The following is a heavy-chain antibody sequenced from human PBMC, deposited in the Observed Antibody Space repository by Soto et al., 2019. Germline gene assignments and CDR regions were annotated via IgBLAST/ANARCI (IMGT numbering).Heavy chain of an antibody. V-gene: IGHV1-46*01. D-gene: IGHD5-12*01. CDR2: INPSGGST. J-gene: IGHJ3*02. CDR3: ARDHEMATTVGAFDI. CDR1: GYTFTSYY. Sequence: ASVKVSCKASGYTFTSYYMHWVRQAPGQGLEWMGIINPSGGSTSYAQKFQGRVTTTRDTSTSTVYMELSSLRSEDTAVYYCARDHEMATTVGAFDIWGQGTMVTVSS.